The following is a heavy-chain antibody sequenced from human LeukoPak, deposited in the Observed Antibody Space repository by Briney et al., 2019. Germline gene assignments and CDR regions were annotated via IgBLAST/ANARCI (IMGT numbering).Heavy chain of an antibody. J-gene: IGHJ6*02. Sequence: ASVKVSCKASGGTFSSYAISWVRQAPGQGLEWMGRIIPILGIANYAQKFQGRVTITADKSTSTAYMELRSLRSDDTAVYYCARDGDYDSGMDVWGQGTTVTVSS. CDR3: ARDGDYDSGMDV. CDR1: GGTFSSYA. CDR2: IIPILGIA. V-gene: IGHV1-69*04. D-gene: IGHD3-3*01.